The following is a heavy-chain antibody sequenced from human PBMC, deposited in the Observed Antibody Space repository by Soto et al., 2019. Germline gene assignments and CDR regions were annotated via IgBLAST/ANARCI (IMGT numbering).Heavy chain of an antibody. V-gene: IGHV1-8*01. CDR2: MNPNSGNT. Sequence: ASVKVSCKASGYTFTSYDINWVRQATGQGLEWMGWMNPNSGNTGYAQKFQGRVTMTRNTSISTAYMELSSLRSEDTAVYYCARCRGYDFWSGYPVVYWGQAPLVTVSS. CDR3: ARCRGYDFWSGYPVVY. CDR1: GYTFTSYD. D-gene: IGHD3-3*01. J-gene: IGHJ4*02.